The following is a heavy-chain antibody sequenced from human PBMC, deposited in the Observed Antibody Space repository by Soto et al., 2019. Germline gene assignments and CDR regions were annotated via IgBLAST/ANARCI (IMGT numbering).Heavy chain of an antibody. CDR2: IIPIFGTA. CDR3: ASPTMDYYYYYGMDV. V-gene: IGHV1-69*14. CDR1: GGTFSSYA. D-gene: IGHD3-10*01. J-gene: IGHJ6*02. Sequence: QVQLVQSGAEVKKPGSSVKVSCKASGGTFSSYAISWVRQAPGQGLEWMGGIIPIFGTANYAQKFQGRVTIPAYKSTSTAYMELSSLRSDDTAVYYCASPTMDYYYYYGMDVWGQGTTVTVSS.